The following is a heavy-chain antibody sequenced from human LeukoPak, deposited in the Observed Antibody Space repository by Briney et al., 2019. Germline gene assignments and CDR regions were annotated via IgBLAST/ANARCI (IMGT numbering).Heavy chain of an antibody. CDR1: GYTSTSYD. CDR3: AHLDSRGRWLGFDS. V-gene: IGHV1-8*01. Sequence: ASVKVSCKASGYTSTSYDINWVRQATGQGLEWMGWMNPNSGNTGYAQKFQGRFTMTRDTSISTAYMELNSLRFDDSAVYYCAHLDSRGRWLGFDSWGQGTLVNVSA. D-gene: IGHD3-22*01. J-gene: IGHJ4*02. CDR2: MNPNSGNT.